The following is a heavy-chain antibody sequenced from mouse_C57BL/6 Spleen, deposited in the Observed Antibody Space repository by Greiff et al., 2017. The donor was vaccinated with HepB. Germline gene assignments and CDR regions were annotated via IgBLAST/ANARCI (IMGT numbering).Heavy chain of an antibody. J-gene: IGHJ2*01. D-gene: IGHD1-1*01. CDR3: ARRGVYGSSPDY. CDR2: ISSGGSYT. CDR1: GFTFSSYG. Sequence: EVKLVESGGDLVKPGGSLKLSCAASGFTFSSYGMSWVRQTPDKRLEWVATISSGGSYTYYPDSVKGRFTISRDNAKNTLYLQMSSLKSEDTAMYYCARRGVYGSSPDYWGQGTTLTVSS. V-gene: IGHV5-6*02.